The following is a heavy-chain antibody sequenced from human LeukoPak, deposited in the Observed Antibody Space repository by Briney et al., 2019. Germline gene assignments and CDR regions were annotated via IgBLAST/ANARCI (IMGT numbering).Heavy chain of an antibody. Sequence: ASVKVSCKTSGYTFTSYGLSWVRQAPGQGLEWMGWISAYNGNTNYAQELQGRVTMTTDTSTSTAYMELRSLRSNDTAVYYCARFRAGVGEPYGDYWGQGTLVTVSS. CDR2: ISAYNGNT. D-gene: IGHD3-10*01. V-gene: IGHV1-18*01. CDR3: ARFRAGVGEPYGDY. J-gene: IGHJ4*02. CDR1: GYTFTSYG.